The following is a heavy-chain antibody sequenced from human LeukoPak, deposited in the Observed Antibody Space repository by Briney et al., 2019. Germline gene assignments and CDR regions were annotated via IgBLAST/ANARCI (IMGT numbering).Heavy chain of an antibody. D-gene: IGHD3-22*01. V-gene: IGHV1-18*01. CDR2: ISAYNGNT. CDR3: AREVYYYYDSSGYPPPDY. CDR1: GYTFTSYG. J-gene: IGHJ4*02. Sequence: VASVKVSCKASGYTFTSYGISWVRQAPGQGLEWMGWISAYNGNTNYAQKLQGRVTMTTDTSTSTAYMELRSLRSDDTAVYYCAREVYYYYDSSGYPPPDYWGQGTLVTVSS.